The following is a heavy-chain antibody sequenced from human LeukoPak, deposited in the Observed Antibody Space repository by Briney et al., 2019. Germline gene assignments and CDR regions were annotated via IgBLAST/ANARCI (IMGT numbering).Heavy chain of an antibody. CDR2: ISGSGGIT. CDR3: AKDQYSSGLDAFDI. V-gene: IGHV3-23*01. CDR1: GFTFSSYG. Sequence: RPGGSLRLSCAAYGFTFSSYGMSWVRQDAGKGLEWVSAISGSGGITYYADSVKARFTTSTDNSKNTLYLQMNSLRAEDTAVYYCAKDQYSSGLDAFDIWGQGTMVTVSS. J-gene: IGHJ3*02. D-gene: IGHD6-19*01.